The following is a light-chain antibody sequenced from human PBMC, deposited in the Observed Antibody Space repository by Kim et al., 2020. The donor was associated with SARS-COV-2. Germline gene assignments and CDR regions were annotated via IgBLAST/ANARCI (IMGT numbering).Light chain of an antibody. J-gene: IGLJ3*02. CDR3: NSRDSSGNHLVV. V-gene: IGLV3-19*01. CDR2: GKN. Sequence: GQTVRITCQGDSHRSYYASWYQQKPGQAPVLVIYGKNNRPSGIPDRFSGSSSGNTASLTITGAQAEDEADYYCNSRDSSGNHLVVFGGGTQLTVL. CDR1: SHRSYY.